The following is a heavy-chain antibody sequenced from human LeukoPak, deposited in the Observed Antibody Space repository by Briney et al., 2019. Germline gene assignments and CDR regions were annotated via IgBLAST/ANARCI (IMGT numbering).Heavy chain of an antibody. CDR2: ISYDGSNK. J-gene: IGHJ6*02. V-gene: IGHV3-30*03. Sequence: GRSLRLSCAASGFTFSSYGMHWVRQAPGKGLEWVAVISYDGSNKYYADSVKGRFTISRDNSKNTLYLQMNSLRAEDTAVYYCARDNGPLDGYDSTPYGMDVWGQGTTVTVSS. CDR3: ARDNGPLDGYDSTPYGMDV. CDR1: GFTFSSYG. D-gene: IGHD5-12*01.